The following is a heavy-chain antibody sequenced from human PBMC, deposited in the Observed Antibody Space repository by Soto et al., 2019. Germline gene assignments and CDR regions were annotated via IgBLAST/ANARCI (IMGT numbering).Heavy chain of an antibody. CDR3: ATDTATLPADILQY. CDR2: ISYDGSNK. CDR1: GFTFSSYG. J-gene: IGHJ4*02. V-gene: IGHV3-30*03. Sequence: PGGSLRLSCAASGFTFSSYGMHWVRQAPGKGLEWVAVISYDGSNKYYADSVKGRFTISRDNSKNTLYLQMNSLRAEDTAVYYCATDTATLPADILQYWGQGTLVTVSS. D-gene: IGHD5-18*01.